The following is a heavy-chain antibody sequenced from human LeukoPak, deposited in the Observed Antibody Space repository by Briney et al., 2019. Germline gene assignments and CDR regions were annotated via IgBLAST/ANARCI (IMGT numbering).Heavy chain of an antibody. CDR3: ARIRIGSGSLDY. J-gene: IGHJ4*02. CDR2: IDWDDDK. D-gene: IGHD3-10*01. Sequence: SGPTLMNPTQTLTLTCTFSGFSLSTSGMCGSWIRQPPGKALEWLARIDWDDDKYYSTSLKTRLTISKDTPKNQVVLTMTNMDPVDTATYYCARIRIGSGSLDYWGQGTLVTVSS. CDR1: GFSLSTSGMC. V-gene: IGHV2-70*11.